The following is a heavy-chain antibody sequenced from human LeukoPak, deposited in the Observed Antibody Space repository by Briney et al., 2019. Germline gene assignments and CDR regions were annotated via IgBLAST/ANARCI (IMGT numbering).Heavy chain of an antibody. J-gene: IGHJ4*02. V-gene: IGHV3-74*01. Sequence: GGSLRLSCAASGFTFSSYWMHWVRQAPGKGLVWVSRINSDGSSTSYADSVKGRFTISRDNAKNTLYLQMNSLRAEDTAVYYCAKDLNDFWSGSSYYFDYWGQGTLVTVSS. CDR1: GFTFSSYW. CDR3: AKDLNDFWSGSSYYFDY. CDR2: INSDGSST. D-gene: IGHD3-3*01.